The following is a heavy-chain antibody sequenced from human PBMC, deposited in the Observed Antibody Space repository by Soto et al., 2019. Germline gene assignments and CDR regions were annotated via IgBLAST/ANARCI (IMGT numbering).Heavy chain of an antibody. CDR1: GVSISDTSYY. CDR3: ARQGSY. CDR2: IYFNGNT. J-gene: IGHJ4*02. Sequence: QLQLQESGPGLVKPSETLSLTCNVSGVSISDTSYYWGWIRQPPGKGLEWIGAIYFNGNTFYNPSLTSRLTISADTSTNQFSLRLTSVTAADTAVYYCARQGSYWCKGTLVAVSS. V-gene: IGHV4-39*01.